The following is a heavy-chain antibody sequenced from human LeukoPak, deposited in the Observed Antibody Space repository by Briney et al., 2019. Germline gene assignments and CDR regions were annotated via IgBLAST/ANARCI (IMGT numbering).Heavy chain of an antibody. J-gene: IGHJ1*01. CDR3: ARAPSEIGGYYPEYFRH. V-gene: IGHV3-74*01. Sequence: GGSLRLSCAASGFTFSTYWMHWVRQAPGKGLVWVSRIKSDGSTNYADSVKGRFTSSRDNAKNTVSLQMNSLRPEDTGVYYCARAPSEIGGYYPEYFRHWGQGTLVTVSS. CDR2: IKSDGST. CDR1: GFTFSTYW. D-gene: IGHD3-22*01.